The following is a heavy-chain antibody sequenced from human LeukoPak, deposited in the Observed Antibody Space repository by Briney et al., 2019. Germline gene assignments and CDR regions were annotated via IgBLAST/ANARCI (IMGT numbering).Heavy chain of an antibody. CDR1: GGSISSYY. V-gene: IGHV4-59*01. CDR3: ARSAPTSITIFGVVFRHFDY. Sequence: PSETLSLTCTVSGGSISSYYWSWIRQPPGKGLEWIGYIYYSGSTNYNPSLKSRVTISADTSKNQFSLKLSSVTAADTAVYYCARSAPTSITIFGVVFRHFDYWGQGTRVTVSS. CDR2: IYYSGST. D-gene: IGHD3-3*01. J-gene: IGHJ4*02.